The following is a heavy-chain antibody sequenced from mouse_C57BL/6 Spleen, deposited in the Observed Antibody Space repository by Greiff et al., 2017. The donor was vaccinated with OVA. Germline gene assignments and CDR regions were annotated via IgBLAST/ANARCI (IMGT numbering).Heavy chain of an antibody. Sequence: EVKVVESGGGLVKPGGSLKLSCAASGFTFSSYAMSWVRQTPEKRLEWVATISDGGSYTYYPDNVKGRFTISRDNAKNNLYLQMSHLKSEDTAMYYCARDRDYYGTGAMDYWGQGTSVTVSS. J-gene: IGHJ4*01. CDR3: ARDRDYYGTGAMDY. D-gene: IGHD1-1*01. V-gene: IGHV5-4*01. CDR1: GFTFSSYA. CDR2: ISDGGSYT.